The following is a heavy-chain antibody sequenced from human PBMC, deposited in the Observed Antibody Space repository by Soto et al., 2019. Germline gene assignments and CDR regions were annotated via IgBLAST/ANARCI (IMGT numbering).Heavy chain of an antibody. Sequence: SETLSLTCAVSGGSISSGGYSWGWIRQPPGKGLEWIGYIYHSGSTYYNPSLKSRISISVDRSKDQFSLNLTSVTAADTAVYYCARHGLTAYMVYYFDFWGQGTLVTVSS. CDR2: IYHSGST. D-gene: IGHD3-16*01. CDR3: ARHGLTAYMVYYFDF. V-gene: IGHV4-30-2*01. CDR1: GGSISSGGYS. J-gene: IGHJ4*02.